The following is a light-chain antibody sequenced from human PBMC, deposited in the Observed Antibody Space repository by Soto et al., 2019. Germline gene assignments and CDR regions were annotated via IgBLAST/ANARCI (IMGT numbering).Light chain of an antibody. CDR1: QSLLHSNGYNS. J-gene: IGKJ1*01. V-gene: IGKV2-28*01. CDR2: LGS. Sequence: DIVMTQSPLSLPVTPGEPASISCRSSQSLLHSNGYNSLDWYLQKPGQSPQLLIYLGSNRASGVPDRFSGSGSGTDFTLKSSRVEAEDVGVYYCMQALQTPWTFGQGTKVEIK. CDR3: MQALQTPWT.